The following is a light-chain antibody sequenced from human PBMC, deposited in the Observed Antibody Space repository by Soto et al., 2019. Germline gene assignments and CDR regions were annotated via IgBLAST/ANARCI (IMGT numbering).Light chain of an antibody. CDR3: QQYNSYSGT. J-gene: IGKJ1*01. CDR1: QSISSW. V-gene: IGKV1-5*01. CDR2: DAS. Sequence: DIQMTQSPSTLSASVGDGVTITCRASQSISSWLAWYQQKPGKAPKLLIYDASSLESGVPSRFSGSGSGTEFTLTISSLQPDDVATYYCQQYNSYSGTFGQGTKVEIK.